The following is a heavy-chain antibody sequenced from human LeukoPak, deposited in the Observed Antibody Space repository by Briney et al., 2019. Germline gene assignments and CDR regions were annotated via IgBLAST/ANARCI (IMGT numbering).Heavy chain of an antibody. Sequence: GGSLRLSCAASRFTLSNAWMTWVRQTPGKGLEWVAVIFYDGTIQYYSDSVRGRLIVSRDNPKNTLYLQMNSLRAEDTAVYYCARDPRGPAGYDSPARDAFDYWGQGTLVTVSS. CDR2: IFYDGTIQ. CDR1: RFTLSNAW. CDR3: ARDPRGPAGYDSPARDAFDY. V-gene: IGHV3-30*03. D-gene: IGHD3-22*01. J-gene: IGHJ4*02.